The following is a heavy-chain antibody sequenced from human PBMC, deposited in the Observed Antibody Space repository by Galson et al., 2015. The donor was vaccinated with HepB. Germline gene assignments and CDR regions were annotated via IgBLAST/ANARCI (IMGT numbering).Heavy chain of an antibody. J-gene: IGHJ4*02. CDR1: GFSLSTSGVA. Sequence: PALVKPTQTLTLTCTFSGFSLSTSGVAVGWIRQPPGKALEWLALIYWDDDKRHSPSLRSRVTITKDTSKNQVVLTMTNMDPVDTATYYCAHRSAAPGCFDYWGQGTLVTVSS. CDR2: IYWDDDK. D-gene: IGHD6-13*01. V-gene: IGHV2-5*02. CDR3: AHRSAAPGCFDY.